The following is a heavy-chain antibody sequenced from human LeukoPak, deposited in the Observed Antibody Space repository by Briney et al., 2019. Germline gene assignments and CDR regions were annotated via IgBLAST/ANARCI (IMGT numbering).Heavy chain of an antibody. D-gene: IGHD2-15*01. Sequence: SGGSLRLSCAASGFIFSTYGMHWVRQAPGKGLGLVSFIRYDGSDKYYADSVKGRFTISRDNSKNTLYLQTNSLRAEDTAVYYCARDVVVVIAADSNFDYWGQGTLVTVPS. J-gene: IGHJ4*02. CDR3: ARDVVVVIAADSNFDY. V-gene: IGHV3-30*02. CDR2: IRYDGSDK. CDR1: GFIFSTYG.